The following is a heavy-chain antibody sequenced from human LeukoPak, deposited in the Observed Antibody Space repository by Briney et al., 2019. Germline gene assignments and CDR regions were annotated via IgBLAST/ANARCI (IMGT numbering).Heavy chain of an antibody. J-gene: IGHJ6*02. V-gene: IGHV3-30-3*01. CDR3: ARCQWERLHSYYGLDV. CDR2: ISYDGSNK. Sequence: GGSLRLSCAASGFPFSGYTMYWVRQAPGKGLEWVTIISYDGSNKYYADSVKGRFTISRDNSKNTLFLQMSSLRAEDTAVYYCARCQWERLHSYYGLDVWGQGTTVTASS. CDR1: GFPFSGYT. D-gene: IGHD1-26*01.